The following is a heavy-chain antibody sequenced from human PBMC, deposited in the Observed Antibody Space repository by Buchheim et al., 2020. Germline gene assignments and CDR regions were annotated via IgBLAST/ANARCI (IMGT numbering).Heavy chain of an antibody. CDR3: IHSGHYSLIA. J-gene: IGHJ5*02. Sequence: QVQLQESGPGLVKPSGTLSLTCTVSGDSISTNKWWSWVRQPPGKGLEWIGEIFSSGHTNFNPSLKSRVTMSLDTPKNQFSLKLSSVTAGDTAVYHCIHSGHYSLIAWGQGTL. CDR1: GDSISTNKW. V-gene: IGHV4-4*02. D-gene: IGHD3-22*01. CDR2: IFSSGHT.